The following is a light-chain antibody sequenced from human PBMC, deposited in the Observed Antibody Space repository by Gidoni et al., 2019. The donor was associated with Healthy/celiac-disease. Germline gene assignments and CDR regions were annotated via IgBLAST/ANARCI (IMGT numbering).Light chain of an antibody. CDR2: EVS. Sequence: QSALTQPASVSGSPGQSITISCTGTSSDVGGYNYVSWYPHHPGNTPKLMIYEVSNRPSGVSHRFSGSKSGNTASLTISVLQAEDDADYYCSSYTSSSTRVFGTGTKVTV. CDR3: SSYTSSSTRV. J-gene: IGLJ1*01. CDR1: SSDVGGYNY. V-gene: IGLV2-14*01.